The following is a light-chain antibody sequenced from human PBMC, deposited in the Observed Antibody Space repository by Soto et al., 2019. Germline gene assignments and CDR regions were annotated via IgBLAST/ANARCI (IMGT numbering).Light chain of an antibody. Sequence: EIVLTQSPCTLSLSPGERDTLYCRASQSVSSSYLAWYQQKPGQAPRLLIYGASSRATGIPDRFSGSGSGTDFTLTISRLEPEDFAVYYCHQYGNSPLTFGHGTKVDIK. V-gene: IGKV3-20*01. CDR1: QSVSSSY. CDR2: GAS. J-gene: IGKJ1*01. CDR3: HQYGNSPLT.